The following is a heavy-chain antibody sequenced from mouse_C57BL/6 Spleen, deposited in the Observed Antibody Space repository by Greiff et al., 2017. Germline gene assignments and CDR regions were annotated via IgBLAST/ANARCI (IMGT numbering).Heavy chain of an antibody. Sequence: VQLQQPGAELVKPGASVKLSCKASGYTFTSYWMHWVKQRPGQGLEWIGMIHPNSGSTNYNEKFKSKATLTVDKSSSTAYMQLSSLTSEDSAVYYCASRTTVVATDYAMDYWGQGTSVTVSS. V-gene: IGHV1-64*01. D-gene: IGHD1-1*01. J-gene: IGHJ4*01. CDR3: ASRTTVVATDYAMDY. CDR2: IHPNSGST. CDR1: GYTFTSYW.